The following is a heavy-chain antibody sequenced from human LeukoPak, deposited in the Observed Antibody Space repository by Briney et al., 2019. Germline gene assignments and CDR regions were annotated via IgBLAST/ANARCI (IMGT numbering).Heavy chain of an antibody. V-gene: IGHV3-48*01. Sequence: PGGSLRLSCAASGFTFSSYSMNWVRQAPGKGLEWVSYISSSSSTIYYADSVKGRFTISRDNAKNSLYLQMNSLRAEDTAVYYCASSSWSGTIDYWGQGTLVTVSS. CDR2: ISSSSSTI. J-gene: IGHJ4*02. CDR1: GFTFSSYS. CDR3: ASSSWSGTIDY. D-gene: IGHD6-13*01.